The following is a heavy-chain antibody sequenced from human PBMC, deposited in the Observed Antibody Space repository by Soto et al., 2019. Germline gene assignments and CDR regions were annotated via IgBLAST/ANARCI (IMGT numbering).Heavy chain of an antibody. Sequence: PGGSLRLSCAASGFTFSGSTMHWVRQASGKGLEWAGHIRSKANSYATAYAVSVKGRFTISRVDSRNTAYLQMNSLKTEDTAVYFCARGVYDFLSGHTKGLDYWDRGTVVTVSS. CDR1: GFTFSGST. J-gene: IGHJ4*02. CDR3: ARGVYDFLSGHTKGLDY. CDR2: IRSKANSYAT. D-gene: IGHD3-3*01. V-gene: IGHV3-73*01.